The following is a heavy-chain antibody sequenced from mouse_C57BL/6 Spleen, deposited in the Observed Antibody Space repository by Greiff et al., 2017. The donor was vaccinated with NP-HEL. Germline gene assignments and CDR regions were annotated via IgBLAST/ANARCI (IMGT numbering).Heavy chain of an antibody. CDR3: TPSYDYEYFDY. J-gene: IGHJ2*01. CDR1: GFTFSNYW. Sequence: DVKLVESGGGLVQPGGSMKLSCVASGFTFSNYWMNWVRQSPEKGLEWVAQIRLKSDNYATHYAESVKGRFTISRDDSKSSVYLQMNNLKAEDTGIYYCTPSYDYEYFDYWGQGTTLTVSS. V-gene: IGHV6-3*01. CDR2: IRLKSDNYAT. D-gene: IGHD2-4*01.